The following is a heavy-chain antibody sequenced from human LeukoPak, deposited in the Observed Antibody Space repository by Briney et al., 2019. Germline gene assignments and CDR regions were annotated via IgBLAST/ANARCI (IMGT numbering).Heavy chain of an antibody. V-gene: IGHV3-53*04. CDR3: AREDGSGSYYGKFDY. CDR1: GFTVSSNY. D-gene: IGHD3-10*01. J-gene: IGHJ4*02. CDR2: IYSGGST. Sequence: QPGGSLRLSCAASGFTVSSNYMSWVRQAPGKGLKWVSVIYSGGSTYYADSVKGRFTISRHNSKNTLYLQMNSLRAEDTAVYYCAREDGSGSYYGKFDYWGQGTLVTVSS.